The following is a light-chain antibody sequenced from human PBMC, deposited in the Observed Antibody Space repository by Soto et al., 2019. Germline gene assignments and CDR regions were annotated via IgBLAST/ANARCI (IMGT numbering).Light chain of an antibody. Sequence: QSVLTQPPSASESPGQSVAISCTGTGSDVGGYNYVSWYQQHPGKAPKLMIYEVNKRPSGVPDRFSGSKSGNTASLTVSGLQAEDEADYYCASYAGNSRYVFGTGTKVTVL. V-gene: IGLV2-8*01. J-gene: IGLJ1*01. CDR3: ASYAGNSRYV. CDR1: GSDVGGYNY. CDR2: EVN.